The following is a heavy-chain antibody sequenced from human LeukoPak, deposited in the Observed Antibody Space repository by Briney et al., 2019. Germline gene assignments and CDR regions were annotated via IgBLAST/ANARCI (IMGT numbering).Heavy chain of an antibody. V-gene: IGHV3-30-3*01. CDR3: ARDAGNSGYDLFDF. D-gene: IGHD5-12*01. Sequence: GRSLRLSCAASGFTFSNYAMHWVRQAPGKGLEWVAVISSDGSNKYYADSVKGRFTISRDNAKNSLYLQMNSLRVEDTAVYYCARDAGNSGYDLFDFWGQGTLVTVSS. CDR1: GFTFSNYA. J-gene: IGHJ4*02. CDR2: ISSDGSNK.